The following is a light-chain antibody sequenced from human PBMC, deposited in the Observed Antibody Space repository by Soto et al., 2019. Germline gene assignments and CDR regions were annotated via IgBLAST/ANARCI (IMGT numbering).Light chain of an antibody. V-gene: IGKV1-17*01. Sequence: DIQMTQSPSSLSASVGDRVTITGRASQGIGNDLGWYQQKPGKAPERLIYGASRLQSGGPSRFRGSGSGTEFTPTTGGLQPEDFETSYCLQHNSYPWTLGQGTKLDVK. CDR2: GAS. J-gene: IGKJ1*01. CDR3: LQHNSYPWT. CDR1: QGIGND.